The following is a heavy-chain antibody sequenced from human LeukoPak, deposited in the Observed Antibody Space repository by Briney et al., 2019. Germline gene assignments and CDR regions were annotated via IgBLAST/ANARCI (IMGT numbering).Heavy chain of an antibody. CDR1: GGTFSSYA. CDR3: TRGLRSHWDRIAAAGVFDY. J-gene: IGHJ4*02. Sequence: GASVRVSCKPSGGTFSSYAINWLRQAPAQGLEWMGGIIPIFETANYAQKFQGRVTITADESTSTAYMELSSLRSEDTAVYYCTRGLRSHWDRIAAAGVFDYWGQGTLVTVSS. V-gene: IGHV1-69*01. D-gene: IGHD6-13*01. CDR2: IIPIFETA.